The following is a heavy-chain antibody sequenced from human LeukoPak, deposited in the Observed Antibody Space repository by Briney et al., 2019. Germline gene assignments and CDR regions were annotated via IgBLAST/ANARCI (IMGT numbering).Heavy chain of an antibody. D-gene: IGHD6-19*01. CDR3: ARIAVAGTDFDY. CDR2: INPNSGGT. V-gene: IGHV1-2*02. J-gene: IGHJ4*02. Sequence: ASVKVSCKASGYTFTYHYIHLVRQAPGQGLEWMGWINPNSGGTNYAQKFQGRVTMTRDTSISTAYMELSRLRSDDTAVYYCARIAVAGTDFDYWGQGTLVTVSS. CDR1: GYTFTYHY.